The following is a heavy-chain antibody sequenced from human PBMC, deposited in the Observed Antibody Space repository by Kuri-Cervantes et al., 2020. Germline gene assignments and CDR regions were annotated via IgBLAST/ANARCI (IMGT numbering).Heavy chain of an antibody. D-gene: IGHD3-10*01. CDR2: IYYSGST. CDR3: GRDAQYYGSGSYPHYYMDV. V-gene: IGHV4-61*01. J-gene: IGHJ6*03. CDR1: GGSVSSDSYY. Sequence: SETLSLTCTVSGGSVSSDSYYWSWIRQPPGKGLEWIGYIYYSGSTNYNPSLKSRVTISVDTSKNQFSLKLSSVTAADTAVYYCGRDAQYYGSGSYPHYYMDVWGKGTTVTVSS.